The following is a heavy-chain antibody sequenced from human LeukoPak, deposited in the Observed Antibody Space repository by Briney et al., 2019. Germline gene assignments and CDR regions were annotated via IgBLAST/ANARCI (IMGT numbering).Heavy chain of an antibody. CDR3: ARDRDYSDGSFDY. CDR1: GFTFSSYS. J-gene: IGHJ4*02. V-gene: IGHV3-21*01. Sequence: PGGPLRLSCAASGFTFSSYSMNWVRQAPGKGLEWVSSISSSSSYIYYADSVKGRFTISRDNAKNSLYLQMNSLRAEDTAVYYCARDRDYSDGSFDYWGQGTLVTVSS. CDR2: ISSSSSYI. D-gene: IGHD4-17*01.